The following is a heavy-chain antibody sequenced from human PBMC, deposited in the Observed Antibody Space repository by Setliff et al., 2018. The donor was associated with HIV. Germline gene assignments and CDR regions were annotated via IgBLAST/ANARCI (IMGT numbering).Heavy chain of an antibody. Sequence: SETLSLTCAVYGGSFSGNYWSWIRQPPGKGLEWIGEVNHGGRLNYNPSLKSRVTISVDTSKNTLYLQMNSLRAEDTAVYHCARVMTIAAAGTPNWYFDLWGRGTLVTVSS. V-gene: IGHV4-34*01. J-gene: IGHJ2*01. D-gene: IGHD6-13*01. CDR3: ARVMTIAAAGTPNWYFDL. CDR2: VNHGGRL. CDR1: GGSFSGNY.